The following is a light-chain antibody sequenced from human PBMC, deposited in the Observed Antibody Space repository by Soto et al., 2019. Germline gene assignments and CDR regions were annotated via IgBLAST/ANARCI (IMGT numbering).Light chain of an antibody. Sequence: SSELTQPPSVSVAPGKTATITCGGNNIGSESVHWYQQRPGQAPVLVISYDSNRTSGIPERFSGFNSRNTATLTISRVEAGEEADYYCQVWDTNVVFGGGTKLTVL. V-gene: IGLV3-21*04. CDR1: NIGSES. J-gene: IGLJ2*01. CDR2: YDS. CDR3: QVWDTNVV.